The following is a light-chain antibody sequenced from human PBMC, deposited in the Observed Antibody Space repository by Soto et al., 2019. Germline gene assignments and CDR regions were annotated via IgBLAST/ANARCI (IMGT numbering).Light chain of an antibody. CDR1: QSVSSY. CDR2: DAS. Sequence: EIVLSQSPATLSLSPGERATLSCRASQSVSSYLAWYQHIPGQAPRLLIYDASKRATGIPARFSGSGSGTDFTLTIRSLEPEDFAFYYCQQRSNWPPTWTFGQGTKVEVK. CDR3: QQRSNWPPTWT. J-gene: IGKJ1*01. V-gene: IGKV3-11*01.